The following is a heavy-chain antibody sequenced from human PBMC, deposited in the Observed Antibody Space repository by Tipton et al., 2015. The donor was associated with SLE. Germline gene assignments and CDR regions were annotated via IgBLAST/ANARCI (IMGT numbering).Heavy chain of an antibody. J-gene: IGHJ5*02. V-gene: IGHV4-39*07. CDR2: IYYSGST. Sequence: TLSLTCTVSGGSISSSSYYWGWIRQPPGKGVEWIGSIYYSGSTYSYPSLKSRVTISVDTSNDPFSLKPSSVTAADTAVYYCAREGSITIFVVVVGWFDPWGQGTLVTVSS. D-gene: IGHD3-3*01. CDR3: AREGSITIFVVVVGWFDP. CDR1: GGSISSSSYY.